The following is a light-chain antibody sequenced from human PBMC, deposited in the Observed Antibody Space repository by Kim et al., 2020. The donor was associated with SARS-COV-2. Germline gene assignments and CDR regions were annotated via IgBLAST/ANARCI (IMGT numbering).Light chain of an antibody. J-gene: IGKJ2*01. V-gene: IGKV1-39*01. Sequence: SASLGDRVTITCRTSQNINIDLDWYQHRPGKTPKLLSYAASTLQSGVPSRFSGSGSGTDFTLSISSLQPEDFATYSCQQSFSTPYTCGQGTKLEI. CDR2: AAS. CDR1: QNINID. CDR3: QQSFSTPYT.